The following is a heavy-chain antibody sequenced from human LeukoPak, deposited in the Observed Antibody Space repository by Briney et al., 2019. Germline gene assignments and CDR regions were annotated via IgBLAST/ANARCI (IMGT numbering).Heavy chain of an antibody. CDR3: ARGPYSSGEDY. J-gene: IGHJ4*02. CDR1: GGSISSYY. CDR2: IYYSGST. D-gene: IGHD6-19*01. V-gene: IGHV4-59*01. Sequence: SETLSLTCTVSGGSISSYYWSWIRQPPGKVLEWIGYIYYSGSTNYNPSLKSRVTISVDTSKNQFSLKLSSVTAADTAVYYCARGPYSSGEDYWGQGTLVTVSS.